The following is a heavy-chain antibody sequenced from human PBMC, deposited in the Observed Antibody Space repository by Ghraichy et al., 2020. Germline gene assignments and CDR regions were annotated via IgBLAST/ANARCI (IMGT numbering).Heavy chain of an antibody. CDR1: GFTLSSYW. CDR3: ARTVVAINWFDL. J-gene: IGHJ5*02. V-gene: IGHV3-74*01. Sequence: GGSLRLSCGASGFTLSSYWMHWIRQAPGKGLMWVSSVSMDGTDTNFADSVKGRFTTSRDNAQNTLYLQMNSLRVEDTAVYFCARTVVAINWFDLWGQGTLVTVSS. CDR2: VSMDGTDT. D-gene: IGHD4-23*01.